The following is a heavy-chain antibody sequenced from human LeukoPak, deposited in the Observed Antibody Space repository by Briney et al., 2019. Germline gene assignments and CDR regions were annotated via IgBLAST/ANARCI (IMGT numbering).Heavy chain of an antibody. CDR3: ARDLGTATPGAFDI. CDR1: GFTFSSYS. V-gene: IGHV3-48*01. Sequence: GGSLRLSCAASGFTFSSYSMNWVRQAPGKGLEWVSYISSSSSTIYYADSVKGRFTISRDNAKNSLYLQMNSLRAEDTAVYYCARDLGTATPGAFDIWGQGTMVTVSS. CDR2: ISSSSSTI. J-gene: IGHJ3*02. D-gene: IGHD5-18*01.